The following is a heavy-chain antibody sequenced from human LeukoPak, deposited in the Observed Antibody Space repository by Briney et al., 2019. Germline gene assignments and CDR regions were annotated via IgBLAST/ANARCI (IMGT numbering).Heavy chain of an antibody. CDR3: ASSSSSVAAWFDY. V-gene: IGHV3-21*01. Sequence: GGSLRLSCAASGFTFSSYSMNWVGQAPGKGLEWVSSISSSSSYIYYADSVKGRFTISRDNAKNSLYLQMNSLRAEDTAVYYCASSSSSVAAWFDYWGQGTLVTVSS. CDR2: ISSSSSYI. J-gene: IGHJ4*02. D-gene: IGHD6-6*01. CDR1: GFTFSSYS.